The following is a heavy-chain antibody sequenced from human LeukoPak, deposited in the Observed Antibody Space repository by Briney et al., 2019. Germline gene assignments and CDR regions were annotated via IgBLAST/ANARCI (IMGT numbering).Heavy chain of an antibody. CDR2: IRSKANSYAT. Sequence: GGSLRLSCAASGFTFSGSAMHWVRQASGKGLEWVGRIRSKANSYATAYAASVKGRFTISRDDSKNTAYLQMNSLKTEDTAVYYCTAADTAMLDDYWGQGTLVTVSS. CDR3: TAADTAMLDDY. V-gene: IGHV3-73*01. D-gene: IGHD5-18*01. CDR1: GFTFSGSA. J-gene: IGHJ4*02.